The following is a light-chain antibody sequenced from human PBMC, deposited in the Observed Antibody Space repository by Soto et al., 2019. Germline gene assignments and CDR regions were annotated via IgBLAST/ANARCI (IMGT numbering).Light chain of an antibody. CDR1: QSVSSN. V-gene: IGKV3-15*01. CDR2: GAS. Sequence: EIVMTQSPATLSVSPEERATLSCRASQSVSSNLAWYQQKPGQGPRLLIYGASSRATGIPARFSGSGSGTEFTLTISSLQSEDFAVYYCQQYSNWPLVTFGGGTKVEIK. CDR3: QQYSNWPLVT. J-gene: IGKJ4*02.